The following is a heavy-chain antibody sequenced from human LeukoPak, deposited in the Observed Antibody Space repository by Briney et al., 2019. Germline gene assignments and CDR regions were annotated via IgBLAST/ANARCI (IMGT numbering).Heavy chain of an antibody. D-gene: IGHD3-22*01. J-gene: IGHJ4*02. V-gene: IGHV1-2*02. CDR1: GYTFTGYY. Sequence: GASVKVSCKASGYTFTGYYMHWVRQAPGQELEWMGWINPNSGGTNYAQKFQGRVTMTRDTSISTAYMELSRLRSDDTAVYYCARVVYYYDSSGYLDYWGQGTLVTVSS. CDR3: ARVVYYYDSSGYLDY. CDR2: INPNSGGT.